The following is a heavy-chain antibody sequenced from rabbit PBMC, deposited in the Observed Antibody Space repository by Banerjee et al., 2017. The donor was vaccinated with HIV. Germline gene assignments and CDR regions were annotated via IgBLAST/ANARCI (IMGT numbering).Heavy chain of an antibody. J-gene: IGHJ4*01. CDR3: ARLYDTSGGRYLGL. V-gene: IGHV1S7*01. CDR1: GFSLTNYW. D-gene: IGHD1-1*01. Sequence: QLVESGGGLVQPGGSLKLSCKASGFSLTNYWMNWVRQAPGKGLEWIGYIDPVFGITIYANSVKGRFTISRDNDQNPVFLQLNSLTAADTAAYFCARLYDTSGGRYLGLWGPGTLGTVS. CDR2: IDPVFGIT.